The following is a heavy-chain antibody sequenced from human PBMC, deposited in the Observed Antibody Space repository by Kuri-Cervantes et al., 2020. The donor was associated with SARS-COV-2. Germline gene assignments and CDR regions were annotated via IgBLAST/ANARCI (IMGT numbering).Heavy chain of an antibody. J-gene: IGHJ4*02. CDR2: VSYNGTNK. CDR3: TREAYDYNMGFDS. D-gene: IGHD4-11*01. CDR1: GFNYLSYA. Sequence: GGSLRLSCTASGFNYLSYAMHWVRQAPGTGLEWVAVVSYNGTNKYYADSVKGRFTISRDNSRNIVYLQMDSLRPEDTALYYCTREAYDYNMGFDSWGQGTLVTVSS. V-gene: IGHV3-30-3*01.